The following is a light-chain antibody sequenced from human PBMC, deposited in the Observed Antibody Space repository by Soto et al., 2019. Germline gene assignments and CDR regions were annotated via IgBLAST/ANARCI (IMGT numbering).Light chain of an antibody. CDR1: QSVSSN. CDR3: QQYNNWPAWT. CDR2: GAA. V-gene: IGKV3-15*01. J-gene: IGKJ1*01. Sequence: IVIPHTPATLSVSARERAILSCRARQSVSSNLAWYQQKPGQTPRLLIYGAATRATGIPARFSGSGSGTEFTLTLSSLQSEDFAVYYRQQYNNWPAWTFGQGTKVDIK.